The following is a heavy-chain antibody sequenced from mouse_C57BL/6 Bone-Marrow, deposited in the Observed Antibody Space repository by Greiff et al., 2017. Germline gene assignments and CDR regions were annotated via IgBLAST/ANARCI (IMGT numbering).Heavy chain of an antibody. CDR1: GYSFTGYY. Sequence: VQLKESGPELVKPGASVKISCKASGYSFTGYYMNWVKQSPEKSLEWIGEINPSTGGTTYNQKFKAKATLTVDKSSSTAYMQLKSLTSEDSAVXYCATQGTTVVGDWYFDVWGTGTTVTVSS. V-gene: IGHV1-42*01. CDR3: ATQGTTVVGDWYFDV. J-gene: IGHJ1*03. CDR2: INPSTGGT. D-gene: IGHD1-1*01.